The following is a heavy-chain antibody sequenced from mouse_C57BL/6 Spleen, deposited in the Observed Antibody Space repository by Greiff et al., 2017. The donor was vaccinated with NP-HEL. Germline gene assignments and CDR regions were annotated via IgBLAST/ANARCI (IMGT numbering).Heavy chain of an antibody. D-gene: IGHD1-1*02. V-gene: IGHV1-47*01. J-gene: IGHJ1*03. CDR3: SKIDGGYEVDD. CDR1: GYTFTTYP. CDR2: FHPYNDDT. Sequence: VQLLQSGAELVKPGASVKMSCKASGYTFTTYPIEWMKQNPGKSLEWIGNFHPYNDDTNYNDKFKGKATLTVDQSSSTVYLQLSRLTSDDSAVYYCSKIDGGYEVDDWGKGTTVTVST.